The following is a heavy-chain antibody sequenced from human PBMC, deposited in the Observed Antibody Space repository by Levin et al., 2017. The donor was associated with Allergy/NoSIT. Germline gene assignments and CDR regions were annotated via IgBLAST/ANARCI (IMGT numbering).Heavy chain of an antibody. CDR2: IFYSGIT. V-gene: IGHV4-59*08. J-gene: IGHJ4*02. D-gene: IGHD3-10*01. CDR3: ARHQGSGGVPFYFDY. Sequence: PSETLSLTCTVSGDSLSSYYWSWLRQPPGKGLEWIGYIFYSGITDYNTSLKTRVTISMDTSNNQFSLKLSSVTAADTAVFFCARHQGSGGVPFYFDYWGQGTLVTVSS. CDR1: GDSLSSYY.